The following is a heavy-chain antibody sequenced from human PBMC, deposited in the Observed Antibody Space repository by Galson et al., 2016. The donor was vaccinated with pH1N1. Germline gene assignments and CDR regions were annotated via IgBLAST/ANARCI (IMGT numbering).Heavy chain of an antibody. CDR1: GGSISAHNW. CDR3: ARWYSTASNTFDV. Sequence: SETLSLSCAVSGGSISAHNWWSWVRQPPGKGLEWIGEVYNDGRTNYKASLKSRANVSMDKSKNQFCLTLTSVTGEDTAVYYCARWYSTASNTFDVWGQGTLVTVSS. J-gene: IGHJ3*01. CDR2: VYNDGRT. D-gene: IGHD1-26*01. V-gene: IGHV4-4*02.